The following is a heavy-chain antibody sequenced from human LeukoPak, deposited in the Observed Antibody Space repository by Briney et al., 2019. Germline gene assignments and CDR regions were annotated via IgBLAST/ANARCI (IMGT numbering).Heavy chain of an antibody. D-gene: IGHD4-23*01. CDR2: FDPEDGET. CDR3: ARDLYGGTSATFDY. V-gene: IGHV1-24*01. CDR1: GYTLTDLS. J-gene: IGHJ4*02. Sequence: ASVKVSCKVSGYTLTDLSMHWVRQAPGKGLEWMGGFDPEDGETIYAQKFQGRVTMTEDTSTDTAYMELSSLRSEDTAVYYCARDLYGGTSATFDYWGQGTLVTVSS.